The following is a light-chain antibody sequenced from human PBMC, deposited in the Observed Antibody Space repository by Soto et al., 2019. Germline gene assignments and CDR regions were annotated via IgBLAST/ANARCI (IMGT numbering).Light chain of an antibody. V-gene: IGKV1-5*03. Sequence: DIQMTQSPSTLSASVGDRVTITCRASQSISTWLAWFQQKPGKAPKLLIYATSSLESGVPSRFSGSGSGTDFTLTISRLEPEDFAVYYCQQYGSSPNTFGGGTKVEIK. CDR2: ATS. CDR3: QQYGSSPNT. J-gene: IGKJ4*01. CDR1: QSISTW.